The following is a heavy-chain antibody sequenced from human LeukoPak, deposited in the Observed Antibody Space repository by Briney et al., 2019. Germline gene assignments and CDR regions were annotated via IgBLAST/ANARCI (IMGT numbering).Heavy chain of an antibody. CDR1: GFTVSSNY. CDR3: ARDESYSSDY. Sequence: GGSLRLSCAASGFTVSSNYMSWVRQAPGKGLEWVANIKHDGSVKYYVDSVKGRFTISRDNAKNSLYLQMNSLRAEDTAVYFCARDESYSSDYWGQGTLVTVSS. V-gene: IGHV3-7*05. J-gene: IGHJ4*02. CDR2: IKHDGSVK. D-gene: IGHD6-13*01.